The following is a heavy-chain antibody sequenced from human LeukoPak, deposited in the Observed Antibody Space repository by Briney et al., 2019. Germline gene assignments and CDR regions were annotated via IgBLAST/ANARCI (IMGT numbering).Heavy chain of an antibody. V-gene: IGHV3-23*01. J-gene: IGHJ6*02. CDR2: ISGSGGST. CDR3: ARDWGIYDSSGYYGLSYCVMDV. D-gene: IGHD3-22*01. Sequence: GGSLRLSCAASGFTFASYAMTWVRQAPGKGLEWFSAISGSGGSTYYADSVKGRFTFSRDNYKNTLYLQMNSLRAQDTAVYYCARDWGIYDSSGYYGLSYCVMDVWGQGPTVTVSS. CDR1: GFTFASYA.